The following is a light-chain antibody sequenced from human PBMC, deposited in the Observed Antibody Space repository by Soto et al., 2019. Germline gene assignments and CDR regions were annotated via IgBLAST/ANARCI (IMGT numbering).Light chain of an antibody. CDR2: RTL. CDR1: QTVRNGY. CDR3: QQYADSPVT. J-gene: IGKJ4*01. V-gene: IGKV3-20*01. Sequence: EIVLTQSPGFLSVSPGERATLSCRASQTVRNGYLAWYQHKAGQAPRLLIYRTLSRAAGIPDRFSGSGSGKDFTLTISRLEPEDFAGYFCQQYADSPVTFGGGTKVEIK.